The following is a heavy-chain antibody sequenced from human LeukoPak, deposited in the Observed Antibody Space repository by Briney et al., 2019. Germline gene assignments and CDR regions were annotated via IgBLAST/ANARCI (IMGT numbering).Heavy chain of an antibody. D-gene: IGHD3-3*01. J-gene: IGHJ4*02. CDR1: GGSISNSNW. V-gene: IGHV4-4*02. CDR3: ARGLASGYPPIPFDY. Sequence: SGTLSLTCTVSGGSISNSNWWSWVRQPPGKGLEWIGEIWHSGITNFNPSLKSRLTMSVDKSKNQFSLKLSFVTAADTAVYYCARGLASGYPPIPFDYWGQGTLVTVSS. CDR2: IWHSGIT.